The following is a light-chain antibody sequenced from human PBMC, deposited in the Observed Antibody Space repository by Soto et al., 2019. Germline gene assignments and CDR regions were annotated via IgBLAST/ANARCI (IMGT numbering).Light chain of an antibody. CDR1: QSISSW. V-gene: IGKV1-5*03. CDR2: KAS. CDR3: QHWVDYMWT. J-gene: IGKJ1*01. Sequence: DIHLTQSPSTLSASVGDRVTITCRASQSISSWLAWYQQKPGKAPKLLIYKASTLESGVPSRFSGSGSGTEFTLTISSLQPDDFATEYCQHWVDYMWTFGQGTKVEIK.